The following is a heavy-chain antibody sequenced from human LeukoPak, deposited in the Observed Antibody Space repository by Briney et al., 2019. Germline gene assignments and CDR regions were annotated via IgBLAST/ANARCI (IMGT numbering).Heavy chain of an antibody. CDR3: AKYPPGCSSTSCYTFDP. D-gene: IGHD2-2*02. CDR1: GGSFSGYY. Sequence: SETLSLTCAVYGGSFSGYYWSWIRQPPGKGLEWIGEINHSGSTNYNPSLKSRVTISVDTSKNQFSLKLSSVTAADTAVYYCAKYPPGCSSTSCYTFDPWGQGTLVTVSS. V-gene: IGHV4-34*01. CDR2: INHSGST. J-gene: IGHJ5*02.